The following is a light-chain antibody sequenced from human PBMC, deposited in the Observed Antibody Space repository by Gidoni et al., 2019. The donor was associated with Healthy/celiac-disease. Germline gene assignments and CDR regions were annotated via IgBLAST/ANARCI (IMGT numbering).Light chain of an antibody. J-gene: IGKJ3*01. Sequence: EIVMTQSPATLSVSPGERATLSCRASQSVSSNVAWYQQKPGQAPRLLIYGASTRATGIPARFSGSGSGTEFTLTISSLQSEDFAVYYCQQYNNWPPKFGPGTKVDIK. CDR3: QQYNNWPPK. CDR2: GAS. CDR1: QSVSSN. V-gene: IGKV3-15*01.